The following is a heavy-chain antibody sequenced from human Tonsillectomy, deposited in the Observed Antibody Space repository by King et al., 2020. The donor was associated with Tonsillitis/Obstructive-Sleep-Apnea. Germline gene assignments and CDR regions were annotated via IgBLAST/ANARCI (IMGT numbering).Heavy chain of an antibody. J-gene: IGHJ6*03. CDR2: ISSSGSTI. CDR3: ARDGGLYKNNFYMDV. Sequence: VQLVESGGGLVQPGGSLRLSCAASGFTFSSYEMNWVRQAPGKGLEWVSYISSSGSTIFYADSVKGRFTIHRDNAKNSLSLQMNSLRAEDTAVYYCARDGGLYKNNFYMDVWGKGTTVTVSS. D-gene: IGHD1-1*01. CDR1: GFTFSSYE. V-gene: IGHV3-48*03.